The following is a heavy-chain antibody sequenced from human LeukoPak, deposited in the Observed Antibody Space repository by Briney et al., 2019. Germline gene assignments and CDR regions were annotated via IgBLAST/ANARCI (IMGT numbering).Heavy chain of an antibody. Sequence: GRSLRLSCAASGFTFSTYGVHWVRQAPGKGLEWVAVISYDGSSKCYADSVKGRFTISRDNSKNTLYLQMNSLRAEDTAVYYCAKLYYDILTGYYKGDVFDIWGQGTVVTVSS. CDR1: GFTFSTYG. V-gene: IGHV3-30*18. D-gene: IGHD3-9*01. CDR2: ISYDGSSK. CDR3: AKLYYDILTGYYKGDVFDI. J-gene: IGHJ3*02.